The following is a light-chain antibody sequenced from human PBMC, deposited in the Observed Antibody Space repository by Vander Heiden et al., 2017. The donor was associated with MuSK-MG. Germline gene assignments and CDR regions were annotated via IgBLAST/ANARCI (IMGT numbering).Light chain of an antibody. Sequence: SSELTQDPAVAGALGRAVRITCHGDSLRSYYASWYQQQPGPAPVLVIYGKNNRPSGIPDRFSGSSSGNTASLTITGAQAYDEANYYCNSPDSSGNHFGGGTKLTVL. V-gene: IGLV3-19*01. CDR2: GKN. CDR1: SLRSYY. J-gene: IGLJ2*01. CDR3: NSPDSSGNH.